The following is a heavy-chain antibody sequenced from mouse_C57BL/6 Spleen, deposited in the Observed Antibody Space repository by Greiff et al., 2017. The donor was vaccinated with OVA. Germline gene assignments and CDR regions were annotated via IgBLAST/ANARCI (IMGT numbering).Heavy chain of an antibody. D-gene: IGHD1-1*01. Sequence: QVQLQQSGAELVMPGASVKLSCKASGYTFTSYWMHWVKQRPGQGLEWIGEIDPSDSYTNYNQKFKGKSTLTVDKSSSTAYMQLSSLTSEDSAVYYCARHYGSSLFDYWGQGTTLTVSP. CDR1: GYTFTSYW. V-gene: IGHV1-69*01. CDR2: IDPSDSYT. CDR3: ARHYGSSLFDY. J-gene: IGHJ2*01.